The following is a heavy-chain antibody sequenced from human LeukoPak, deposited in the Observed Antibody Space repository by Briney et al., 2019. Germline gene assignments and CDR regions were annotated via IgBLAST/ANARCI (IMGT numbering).Heavy chain of an antibody. D-gene: IGHD3-22*01. V-gene: IGHV5-51*01. Sequence: GESLKISCKGSGYSFTSYWIGWVRQMPGKGLEWMGIIYPGDSDTRYSPSFQGQVTISADKSISTAYLQCSSLKASDTAMYYCARGPKYYDSSGYYYPPHFDYWGQGTLVTVSS. CDR3: ARGPKYYDSSGYYYPPHFDY. J-gene: IGHJ4*02. CDR2: IYPGDSDT. CDR1: GYSFTSYW.